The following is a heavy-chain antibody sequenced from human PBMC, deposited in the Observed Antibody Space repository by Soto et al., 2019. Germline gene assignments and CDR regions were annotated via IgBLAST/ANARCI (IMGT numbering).Heavy chain of an antibody. Sequence: GGSLRLSCAASGFTLSSHGMHWVRQAPGKGLEWVAVLSHDGSNKFYAVSVEGRFTISRDDSKNTLYLQMNSLRAEDTAMYYCAKENTVADYWGQGTLVTGSS. D-gene: IGHD2-2*02. CDR3: AKENTVADY. CDR2: LSHDGSNK. V-gene: IGHV3-30*18. J-gene: IGHJ4*02. CDR1: GFTLSSHG.